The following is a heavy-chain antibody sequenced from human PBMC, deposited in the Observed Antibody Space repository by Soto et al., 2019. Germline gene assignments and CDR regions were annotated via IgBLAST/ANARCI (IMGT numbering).Heavy chain of an antibody. Sequence: SETLSLTCTVSGGSVSSNNYFWSWIRQPPGKGLEWIGSIYYSGSTNYNPSLKSRVTISIDTSRSQFSLRLSSVTAADTAVYYCARDLGSYCTNGVCFPVYYFDYWGQGTLVTVSS. V-gene: IGHV4-61*01. D-gene: IGHD2-8*01. CDR1: GGSVSSNNYF. J-gene: IGHJ4*02. CDR3: ARDLGSYCTNGVCFPVYYFDY. CDR2: IYYSGST.